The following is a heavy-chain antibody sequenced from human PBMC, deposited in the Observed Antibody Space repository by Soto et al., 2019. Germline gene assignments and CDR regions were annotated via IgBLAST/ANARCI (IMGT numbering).Heavy chain of an antibody. CDR2: ISADNGNT. CDR1: GYTFTSYG. J-gene: IGHJ4*02. CDR3: ARVSFETSGYADY. D-gene: IGHD3-22*01. V-gene: IGHV1-18*04. Sequence: ASVKVSCKASGYTFTSYGISWVRQAPGQGLEWMGWISADNGNTNYAQKLQGRVTMTTDTSTSTAYLELSSLRSEDTAVYYCARVSFETSGYADYWGQGTLVTVSS.